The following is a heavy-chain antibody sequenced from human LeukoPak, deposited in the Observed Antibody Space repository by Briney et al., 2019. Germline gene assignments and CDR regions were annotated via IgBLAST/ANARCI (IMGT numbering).Heavy chain of an antibody. CDR2: IRYDGSNK. J-gene: IGHJ4*02. V-gene: IGHV3-30*02. CDR3: AKDPSQGVNYFDY. CDR1: GFTFSSYG. Sequence: GGSLRLSCAASGFTFSSYGMHWVRQAPGKGLEWVAFIRYDGSNKYYTDSVKGRFTISRDNSKNTLYLQMNSLRAEDTAVYYCAKDPSQGVNYFDYWGQGTLVTASS. D-gene: IGHD3-16*01.